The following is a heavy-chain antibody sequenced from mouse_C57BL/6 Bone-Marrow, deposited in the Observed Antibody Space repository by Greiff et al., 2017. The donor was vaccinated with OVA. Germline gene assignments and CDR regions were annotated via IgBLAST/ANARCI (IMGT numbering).Heavy chain of an antibody. Sequence: VQLQQSGAELVRPGASVKLSCTASGFNIKDDYMHWVKQRPEQGLEWIGWIDPGNGDTEYASKFQGKATITADTSSNTAYLQLSSLTSEDTAVYYCTTTGTGFAYWGQGTLVTVSA. CDR2: IDPGNGDT. CDR1: GFNIKDDY. J-gene: IGHJ3*01. V-gene: IGHV14-4*01. D-gene: IGHD4-1*01. CDR3: TTTGTGFAY.